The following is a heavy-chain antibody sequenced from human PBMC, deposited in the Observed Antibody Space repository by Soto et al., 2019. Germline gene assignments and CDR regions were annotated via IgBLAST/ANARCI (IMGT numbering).Heavy chain of an antibody. CDR1: GLSFSSYA. CDR3: AKDRSSGYPYYFDY. J-gene: IGHJ4*02. CDR2: ISGSGGSK. Sequence: GSLRLCCAASGLSFSSYAMSWVRQAPGKGLEWVTAISGSGGSKYYADSVKGRFTISRDNSKKTLYLQMKSLRAEDTAVYYCAKDRSSGYPYYFDYWGQGTLVTVSS. D-gene: IGHD3-22*01. V-gene: IGHV3-23*01.